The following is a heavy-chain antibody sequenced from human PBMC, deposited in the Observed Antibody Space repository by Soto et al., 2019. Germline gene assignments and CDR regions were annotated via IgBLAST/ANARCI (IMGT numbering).Heavy chain of an antibody. CDR1: GGSISSYY. V-gene: IGHV4-59*01. CDR2: IYYSGST. CDR3: ARENSSGYYNWFDP. Sequence: SETLSLTCTVSGGSISSYYWSWIRQPPGKGLEWIGYIYYSGSTNYNPSLKSRVTISVDTSKNQFSLKLSSVTAADTAVYYCARENSSGYYNWFDPWGQGTLVTVSS. D-gene: IGHD3-22*01. J-gene: IGHJ5*02.